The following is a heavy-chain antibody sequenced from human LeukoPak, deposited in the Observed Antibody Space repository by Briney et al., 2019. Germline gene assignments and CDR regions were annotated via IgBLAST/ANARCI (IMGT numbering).Heavy chain of an antibody. CDR2: ISWNSGSI. CDR3: ASSGRPGIDY. V-gene: IGHV3-23*01. CDR1: GFTFSSYC. J-gene: IGHJ4*02. D-gene: IGHD3-22*01. Sequence: GGSLRLSCAASGFTFSSYCMSWVRQAPGKGLEWVSGISWNSGSIGYADSVKGRFTISRDNSKNTLYLQMNSLRAEDTAVYYCASSGRPGIDYWGQGTLVTVSS.